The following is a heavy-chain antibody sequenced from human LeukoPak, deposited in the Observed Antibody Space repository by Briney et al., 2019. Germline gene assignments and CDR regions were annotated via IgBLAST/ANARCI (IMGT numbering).Heavy chain of an antibody. CDR1: GFTFSSHG. D-gene: IGHD5-18*01. CDR3: AKGAIQLWLQVDY. Sequence: PGRSLRLSCAASGFTFSSHGMHWVRQAPGKGLEWVAVISYDGSNKYYADSVKGRFTISRDNSDNTLLLQMNSLRAEDTAVFYCAKGAIQLWLQVDYWGQGTLVTVSS. J-gene: IGHJ4*02. V-gene: IGHV3-30*18. CDR2: ISYDGSNK.